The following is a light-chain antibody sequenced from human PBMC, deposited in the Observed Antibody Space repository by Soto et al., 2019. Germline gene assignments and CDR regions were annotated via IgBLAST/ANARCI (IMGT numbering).Light chain of an antibody. CDR1: QGIGDD. V-gene: IGKV1-17*01. J-gene: IGKJ1*01. CDR3: LQHNNYPWT. CDR2: AAY. Sequence: DIQMTQSPSSLYASVGDRVIITCRASQGIGDDLGCYQQNPGKDPKRLIYAAYSLQSRVPSRFSGSGSGTDLTLPISRLQPDDFASYYCLQHNNYPWTFGPGTKVEVQ.